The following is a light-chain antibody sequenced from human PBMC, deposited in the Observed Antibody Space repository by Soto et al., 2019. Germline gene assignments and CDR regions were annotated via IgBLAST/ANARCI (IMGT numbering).Light chain of an antibody. CDR2: SAS. CDR1: QRISTF. J-gene: IGKJ4*01. V-gene: IGKV1-39*01. Sequence: DIQMTQSPSSLSAFVGDSVTITCHASQRISTFLNWYHQKPGKAPKLLIYSASYLQSGVPSNLSGSGSWTDFTLSIVTLQPEDFGTYFCQQSYRLPLTFGGGTKVEI. CDR3: QQSYRLPLT.